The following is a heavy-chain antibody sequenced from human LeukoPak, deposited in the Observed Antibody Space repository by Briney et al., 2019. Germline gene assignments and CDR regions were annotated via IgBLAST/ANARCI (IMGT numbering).Heavy chain of an antibody. D-gene: IGHD4/OR15-4a*01. V-gene: IGHV1-18*01. Sequence: ASVKVSCKASGYTFTNFGISWVRQAPGQGLEWMGWISAYNGNTNYAQRLQGRVTMTRDTSISTAYMELSRLRSDDTAVYYCARHGSLHGHAFDIWGQGTMVTVSS. J-gene: IGHJ3*02. CDR1: GYTFTNFG. CDR2: ISAYNGNT. CDR3: ARHGSLHGHAFDI.